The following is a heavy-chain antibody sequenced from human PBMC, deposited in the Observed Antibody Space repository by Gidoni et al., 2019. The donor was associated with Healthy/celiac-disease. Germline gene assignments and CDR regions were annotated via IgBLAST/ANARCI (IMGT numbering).Heavy chain of an antibody. CDR3: ARGGKRTVTTDY. Sequence: EVQLVESGGGLVQPGGSLRLSCAASGFTFSSYEMNWVRQAPGKGLEWVSYISSSGSNIYDADSVKGRFTISRDNAKNSLYLQMNSLRAEDTAVYYCARGGKRTVTTDYWGQGTLVTVSP. CDR2: ISSSGSNI. D-gene: IGHD4-17*01. CDR1: GFTFSSYE. V-gene: IGHV3-48*03. J-gene: IGHJ4*02.